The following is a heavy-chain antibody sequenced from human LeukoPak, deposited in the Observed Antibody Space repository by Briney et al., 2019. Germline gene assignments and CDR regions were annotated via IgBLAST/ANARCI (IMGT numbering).Heavy chain of an antibody. V-gene: IGHV1-18*01. CDR1: GYTFIIHG. D-gene: IGHD3-22*01. Sequence: ASVKVSCKATGYTFIIHGISWVRQAPGQGLEWIGWISPYNGNTNYAQNLQGRVTMTTDTSTSTAYMELRSLRSDDTAVYYCGRDSTSMIPSAPGIWGQGTKVTVSS. J-gene: IGHJ3*02. CDR2: ISPYNGNT. CDR3: GRDSTSMIPSAPGI.